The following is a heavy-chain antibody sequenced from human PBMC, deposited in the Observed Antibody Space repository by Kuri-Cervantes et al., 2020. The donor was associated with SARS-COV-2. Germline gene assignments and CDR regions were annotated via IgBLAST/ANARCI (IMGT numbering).Heavy chain of an antibody. CDR3: VKDSRVYYFDY. CDR1: GFTFSSYG. J-gene: IGHJ4*02. V-gene: IGHV3-23*01. Sequence: GGSLRLSCAASGFTFSSYGMHRVRQAPGKGLEWVSGISGSGANTYYADSVKGWFTISRDNSKNTLYLQMNSLRAEDTAVYYCVKDSRVYYFDYWGQGTLVTVSS. CDR2: ISGSGANT. D-gene: IGHD2/OR15-2a*01.